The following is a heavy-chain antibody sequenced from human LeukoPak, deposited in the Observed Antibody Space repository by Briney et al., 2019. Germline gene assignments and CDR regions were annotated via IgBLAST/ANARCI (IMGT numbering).Heavy chain of an antibody. CDR3: ARGGNVDDAFDI. D-gene: IGHD1-1*01. CDR2: IGTAGDT. Sequence: GGSLRLSCAASGFTFSSYDMHWVRHATGKGLEWVSSIGTAGDTYYPGSVKGRFTISRENAKTSLYLQMNSVRAGDTAVYYCARGGNVDDAFDIWGQGTMVTVSS. V-gene: IGHV3-13*01. J-gene: IGHJ3*02. CDR1: GFTFSSYD.